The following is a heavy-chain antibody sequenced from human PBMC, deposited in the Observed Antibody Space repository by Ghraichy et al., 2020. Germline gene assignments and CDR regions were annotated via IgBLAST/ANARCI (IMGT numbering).Heavy chain of an antibody. V-gene: IGHV3-48*02. J-gene: IGHJ5*02. D-gene: IGHD1-26*01. Sequence: GGSLRLSCAASGFAVSSFGMNWVRQAPGKGLEWIAYISSSTSTIFYADSVKGRFTVSRDNANNSLYLQMSSLRDEDTAVYYCARRGIVGSTGWFDPWGQGTLVTVS. CDR3: ARRGIVGSTGWFDP. CDR2: ISSSTSTI. CDR1: GFAVSSFG.